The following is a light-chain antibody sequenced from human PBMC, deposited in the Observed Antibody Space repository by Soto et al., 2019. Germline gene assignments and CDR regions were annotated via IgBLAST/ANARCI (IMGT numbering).Light chain of an antibody. V-gene: IGKV3D-15*01. Sequence: EIVLTQSPATLSLSPGERATLSCRASQSVSSYLAWYQQKPGQAPKFLIYGVSSRATGIPDRFSGSGSGTEFTLTISSLQPDDFATYYCQQYNSYWTFGQGTKVDIK. CDR3: QQYNSYWT. CDR1: QSVSSY. CDR2: GVS. J-gene: IGKJ1*01.